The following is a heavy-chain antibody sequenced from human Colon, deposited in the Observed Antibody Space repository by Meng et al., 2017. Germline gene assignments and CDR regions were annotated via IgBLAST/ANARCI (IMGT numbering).Heavy chain of an antibody. Sequence: QGQPQESGPGLVRPSATLSLICSVSGGSVSSAGYQWSWIRQPPGKGLEWIGYASTNYNPSLKSRVTISVDTSKNQFSLRLTSVTAADTAVYYCARDHMGSLDYWGQGILVTVSS. J-gene: IGHJ4*02. CDR2: AST. CDR1: GGSVSSAGYQ. D-gene: IGHD1-26*01. V-gene: IGHV4-61*08. CDR3: ARDHMGSLDY.